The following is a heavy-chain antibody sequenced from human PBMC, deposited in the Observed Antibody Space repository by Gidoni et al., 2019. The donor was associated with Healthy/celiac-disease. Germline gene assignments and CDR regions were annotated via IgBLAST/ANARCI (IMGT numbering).Heavy chain of an antibody. J-gene: IGHJ3*02. CDR1: GSPLTELS. V-gene: IGHV1-24*01. D-gene: IGHD6-6*01. CDR3: ATEVYVSDAFDI. CDR2: FDPEDGET. Sequence: QVQLVQSGAEVKKPGASVKVSCKVSGSPLTELSMHWVRQAPGKGIEWMGGFDPEDGETIYAQKFQGRVTMTEDTSTDTADMERSSLRAEDTAVYYCATEVYVSDAFDIWGQGTMVTVSS.